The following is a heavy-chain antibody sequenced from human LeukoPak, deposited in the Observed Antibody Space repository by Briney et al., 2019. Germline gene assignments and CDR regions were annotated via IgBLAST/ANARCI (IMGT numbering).Heavy chain of an antibody. Sequence: PSETLSLTCAVYGGSFSGYYWSWIRQPPGKGLEWIGEINHSGSTNYNPSLKSRVTISVDTSKNQFSLKLSSVTAAGTAVYYCARRRITMIVVVISRGYFDYWGQGTLVTVSS. D-gene: IGHD3-22*01. J-gene: IGHJ4*02. CDR2: INHSGST. V-gene: IGHV4-34*01. CDR1: GGSFSGYY. CDR3: ARRRITMIVVVISRGYFDY.